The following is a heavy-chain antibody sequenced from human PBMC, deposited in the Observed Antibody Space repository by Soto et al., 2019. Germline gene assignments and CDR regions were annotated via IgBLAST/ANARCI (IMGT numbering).Heavy chain of an antibody. D-gene: IGHD5-18*01. Sequence: GGSLRLSCAASGFTFSSYAMSWVRQAPGKGLEYVSAISSNGGSTYYADSVKGRFTISRDNSKNTLYLQMSSLRAEDTAVYYCVKDMRGYSYGHTIDYWGQGTLVTVSS. CDR1: GFTFSSYA. J-gene: IGHJ4*02. V-gene: IGHV3-64D*08. CDR2: ISSNGGST. CDR3: VKDMRGYSYGHTIDY.